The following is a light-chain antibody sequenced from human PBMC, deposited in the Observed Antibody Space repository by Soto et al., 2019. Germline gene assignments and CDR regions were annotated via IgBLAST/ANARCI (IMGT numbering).Light chain of an antibody. Sequence: VLTQSPGTLSLSPGERATLSCRASQSVTSNYLAWYQQIPGQAPRLLLYDTSRSATAIPDRFSGSGSGTDFTLTISRLEPEDFAVYFCQHYGGSLTFGGGTKVEIK. CDR2: DTS. J-gene: IGKJ4*01. V-gene: IGKV3-20*01. CDR3: QHYGGSLT. CDR1: QSVTSNY.